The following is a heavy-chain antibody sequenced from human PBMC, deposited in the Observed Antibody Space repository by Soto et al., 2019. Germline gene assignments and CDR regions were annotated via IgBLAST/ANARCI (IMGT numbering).Heavy chain of an antibody. V-gene: IGHV4-4*07. CDR1: GASISGFY. CDR2: IYATGTT. Sequence: SETLSLTCTVSGASISGFYWSWIRKSAGKGLEGIGRIYATGTTDYNPSLKSRVMISVDTSKKQFSLKLRSVTAADTAVYYCVRDGTKTLRDWFDPWGQGISVTVSS. CDR3: VRDGTKTLRDWFDP. D-gene: IGHD1-1*01. J-gene: IGHJ5*02.